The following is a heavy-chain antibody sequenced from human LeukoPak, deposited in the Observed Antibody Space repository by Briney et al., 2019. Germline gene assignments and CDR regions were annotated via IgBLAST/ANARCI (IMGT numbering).Heavy chain of an antibody. V-gene: IGHV4-4*02. CDR2: IYHSGST. D-gene: IGHD4-17*01. Sequence: TPSGTLSLTCAVSGGSISSSNWWSWVRQPPGKGLEWIGEIYHSGSTNYNPSLKSRVTISVDKSKNQFSLKLSSVTAADTAVYYCARVPTNYGDYISFLDYWGQGTLVTVSS. CDR3: ARVPTNYGDYISFLDY. J-gene: IGHJ4*02. CDR1: GGSISSSNW.